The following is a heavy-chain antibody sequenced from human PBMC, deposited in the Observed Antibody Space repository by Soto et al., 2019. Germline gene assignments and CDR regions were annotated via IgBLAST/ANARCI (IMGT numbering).Heavy chain of an antibody. CDR1: VVTFSSYA. V-gene: IGHV3-33*01. J-gene: IGHJ5*02. CDR2: IWSDGSKK. Sequence: QVQLVESGGGVVQPGRSLRLSCAESVVTFSSYAMHWVRQAPGKGLEWVAVIWSDGSKKYYGDSVKGRFTISRDNSKNTLYLQMNSLKVEDTAEYYCARHEEPWGQGTLVIVSS. CDR3: ARHEEP.